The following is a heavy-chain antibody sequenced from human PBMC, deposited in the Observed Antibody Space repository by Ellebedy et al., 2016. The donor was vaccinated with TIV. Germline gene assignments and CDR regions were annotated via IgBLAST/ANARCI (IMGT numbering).Heavy chain of an antibody. CDR2: LTADGRST. CDR3: RPGHYSDA. CDR1: GFSLSNSF. J-gene: IGHJ4*02. V-gene: IGHV3-23*01. Sequence: GESLKISXAASGFSLSNSFMSWIRQAPGKGLEWVSTLTADGRSTYSADSVKGRFTISRDNSKNTVYLQMNSLRGEDTAVYYCRPGHYSDAWGQGTLVTVSS.